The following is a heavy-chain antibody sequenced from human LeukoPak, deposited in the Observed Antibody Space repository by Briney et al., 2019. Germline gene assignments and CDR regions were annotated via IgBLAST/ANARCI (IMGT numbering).Heavy chain of an antibody. CDR3: ARDRGYCSSTSCNRWFDP. D-gene: IGHD2-2*01. Sequence: SETLSLTCTVSGGSISSYYWSWIRQPPGKGLEWIGYIYYSGSTNYNPSLKSRVTISVDTSKNQFSLKLSSVTAADTAVYYCARDRGYCSSTSCNRWFDPWGQGTLVTVSP. CDR2: IYYSGST. V-gene: IGHV4-59*01. J-gene: IGHJ5*02. CDR1: GGSISSYY.